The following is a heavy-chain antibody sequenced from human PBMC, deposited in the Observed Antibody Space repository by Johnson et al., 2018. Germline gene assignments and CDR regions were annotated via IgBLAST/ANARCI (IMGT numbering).Heavy chain of an antibody. D-gene: IGHD1-26*01. V-gene: IGHV3-7*01. CDR1: GFTFSSYW. CDR3: ARVGSGSYPDAFDI. Sequence: VQLVESGGGLVQPGGSLRLSCAASGFTFSSYWMSWVRQAPGKGLEWVANIKQDGSEKYDVDSVKGRFTISRDNAKNSLSLQMNSLRAEDTAVYYCARVGSGSYPDAFDIWGQGTMVTVSS. J-gene: IGHJ3*02. CDR2: IKQDGSEK.